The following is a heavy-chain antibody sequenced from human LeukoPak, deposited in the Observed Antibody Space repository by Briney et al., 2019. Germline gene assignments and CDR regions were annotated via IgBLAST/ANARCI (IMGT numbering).Heavy chain of an antibody. CDR3: ARGVRGFAESYLDF. CDR2: IHYSGST. D-gene: IGHD3-10*01. V-gene: IGHV4-59*01. J-gene: IGHJ4*02. Sequence: PSETLSLTCTVSGGSISSYYWSWIRQPPGKGLEWIGYIHYSGSTNYNASLKSRATISVGTSKNQFSLNLSSVTAADTAVYYCARGVRGFAESYLDFWGQGTLVTVSS. CDR1: GGSISSYY.